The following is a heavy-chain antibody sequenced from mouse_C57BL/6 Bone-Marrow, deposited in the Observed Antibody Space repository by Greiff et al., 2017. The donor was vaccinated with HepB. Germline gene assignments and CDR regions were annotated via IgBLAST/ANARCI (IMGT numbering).Heavy chain of an antibody. CDR1: GYTFTSYW. Sequence: QVQLQQPGAELVRPGSSVKLSCKASGYTFTSYWMHWVKQRPIQGLEWIGNIDPSDSETHYNQKFKDKATLTVDKSSSTADMQLSSLTSEDSAVYYCARSWDEDYAMDYWGQGTSVTVSS. CDR3: ARSWDEDYAMDY. CDR2: IDPSDSET. V-gene: IGHV1-52*01. J-gene: IGHJ4*01. D-gene: IGHD4-1*01.